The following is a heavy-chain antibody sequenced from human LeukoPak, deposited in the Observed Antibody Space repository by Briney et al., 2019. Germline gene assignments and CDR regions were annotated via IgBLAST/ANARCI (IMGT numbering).Heavy chain of an antibody. Sequence: GASVKVSSKASGYTFTNYEINWVRQATGQGLEWMGWMNPNSGDTAYAQKFQGRITMTRSTSISTAYMELSSLRSEDTAVYYCARGLGSYDSSELTWPMISFWGQGTAVTVSS. CDR3: ARGLGSYDSSELTWPMISF. CDR2: MNPNSGDT. CDR1: GYTFTNYE. V-gene: IGHV1-8*01. J-gene: IGHJ4*02. D-gene: IGHD3-22*01.